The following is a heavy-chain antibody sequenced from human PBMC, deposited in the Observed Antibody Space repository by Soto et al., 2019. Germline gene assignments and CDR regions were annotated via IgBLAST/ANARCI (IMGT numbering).Heavy chain of an antibody. Sequence: QVQLVESGGGVGQLGRSLRLSCAASGFTFSSYGMHWVRQAPGKGLEWVAVIWYDGSNKYYADSVKGRFTISRDNSKNTLYLQMNSLRAEDTAVYYCARDSGCRGCSSTSPIFYYYGMDVWGQGTTVTVSS. D-gene: IGHD2-2*01. V-gene: IGHV3-33*01. CDR2: IWYDGSNK. J-gene: IGHJ6*02. CDR1: GFTFSSYG. CDR3: ARDSGCRGCSSTSPIFYYYGMDV.